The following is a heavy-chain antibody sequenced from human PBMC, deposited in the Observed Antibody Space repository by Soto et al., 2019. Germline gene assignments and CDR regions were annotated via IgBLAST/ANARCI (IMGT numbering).Heavy chain of an antibody. D-gene: IGHD2-21*01. CDR1: GAALNSGNYY. Sequence: SETLSLTCSVSGAALNSGNYYWSWIRQVPGKGLEWIGHIYVTGAVDYNPSLRDRITISQDTSERQFSLNLRLVTAADTAVYYCARLRIATNNYKWFDPWGRGTLVTVSS. CDR3: ARLRIATNNYKWFDP. J-gene: IGHJ5*02. V-gene: IGHV4-31*03. CDR2: IYVTGAV.